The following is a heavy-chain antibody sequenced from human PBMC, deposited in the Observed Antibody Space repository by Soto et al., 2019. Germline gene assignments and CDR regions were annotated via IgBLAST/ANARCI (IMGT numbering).Heavy chain of an antibody. CDR2: ISYSGNT. J-gene: IGHJ1*01. Sequence: QVQLQESGPGLVKPSQTLSLTCSVSGVSVTSGDYYWTWVRQSPGKGLQWIGYISYSGNTAYNPSLSSRLTISLDTSKNHFSLKLRAATAADTAVYYCARGDYLNRSGYYYFQHWGQGTPVTVSS. V-gene: IGHV4-30-4*01. CDR3: ARGDYLNRSGYYYFQH. CDR1: GVSVTSGDYY. D-gene: IGHD3-22*01.